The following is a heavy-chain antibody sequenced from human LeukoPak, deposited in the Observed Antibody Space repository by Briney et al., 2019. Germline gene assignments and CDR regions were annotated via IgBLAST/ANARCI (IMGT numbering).Heavy chain of an antibody. CDR3: ARDARRYYVSSRHLDY. CDR1: GGTFSSYA. V-gene: IGHV1-69*01. D-gene: IGHD3-22*01. Sequence: GASVKVSCKASGGTFSSYAISWVRQAPGQGLEWMGGIIPIFGTANYAQKFQGRVTITADESTSTAYMELSSLRSEDTAVYYCARDARRYYVSSRHLDYWGQGTLVTVSS. CDR2: IIPIFGTA. J-gene: IGHJ4*02.